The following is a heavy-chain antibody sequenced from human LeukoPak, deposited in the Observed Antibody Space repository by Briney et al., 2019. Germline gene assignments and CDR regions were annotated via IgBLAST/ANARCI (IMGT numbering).Heavy chain of an antibody. CDR2: ISSSGSTI. V-gene: IGHV3-11*01. J-gene: IGHJ2*01. Sequence: GGSLRLSCAASGFTFSDYYMSWIRQAPGKGLEWVSYISSSGSTIYYADSVKGRFTISRDNAKNSLYLQMNSLRAEDTAVYYCAGCGSWYPWYFDLWGRGTLVTVSS. CDR3: AGCGSWYPWYFDL. CDR1: GFTFSDYY. D-gene: IGHD6-13*01.